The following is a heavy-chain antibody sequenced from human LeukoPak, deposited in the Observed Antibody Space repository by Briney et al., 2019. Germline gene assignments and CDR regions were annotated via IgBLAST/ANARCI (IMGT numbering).Heavy chain of an antibody. CDR3: TRDPGGYYYDSSGPDYFGY. CDR2: IRSKAYGGTT. Sequence: PGGSLRLSCTASGFTFGDYAMSWVRQAPGKGLEWVGFIRSKAYGGTTEYAASVKGRFTISRDDSKSIAYLQMNSLKTEDTAVYYCTRDPGGYYYDSSGPDYFGYWGQGTLVTVSS. J-gene: IGHJ4*02. D-gene: IGHD3-22*01. V-gene: IGHV3-49*04. CDR1: GFTFGDYA.